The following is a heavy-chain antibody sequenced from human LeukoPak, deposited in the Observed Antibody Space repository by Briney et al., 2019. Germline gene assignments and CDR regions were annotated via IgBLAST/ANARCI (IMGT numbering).Heavy chain of an antibody. CDR1: GGSISSYY. CDR2: IYTSGST. V-gene: IGHV4-4*07. Sequence: SETLSLTCTVSGGSISSYYWSWIRQPAGKGLEWIGRIYTSGSTNYNPSLKSRVTMSVDTSKNQFSLKLSSVTAADTAVYYCARHGLYGSGSADYYGMDVWGQGTTVTVSS. J-gene: IGHJ6*02. CDR3: ARHGLYGSGSADYYGMDV. D-gene: IGHD3-10*01.